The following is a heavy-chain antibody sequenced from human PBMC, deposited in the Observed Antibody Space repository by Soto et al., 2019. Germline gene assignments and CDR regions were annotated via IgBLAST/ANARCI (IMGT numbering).Heavy chain of an antibody. V-gene: IGHV4-59*01. CDR2: IYYSGST. J-gene: IGHJ4*02. D-gene: IGHD1-26*01. CDR1: GGSISSYY. CDR3: ARGWELYDY. Sequence: QVQLQESGPGLVKPSETLSLTCTVSGGSISSYYWSWIRQPPGKGLGWIGYIYYSGSTNYNPSLKSRVTISVDTSKNQFSLKLSSVTAADTAVYYCARGWELYDYWGQGTLVTVSS.